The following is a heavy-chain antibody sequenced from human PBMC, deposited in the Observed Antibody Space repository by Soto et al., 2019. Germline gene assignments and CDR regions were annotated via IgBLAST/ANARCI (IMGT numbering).Heavy chain of an antibody. CDR1: GYTFSSYG. V-gene: IGHV1-18*01. CDR3: ARKSSSSSWFDP. D-gene: IGHD6-6*01. J-gene: IGHJ5*02. CDR2: ISGYNGNT. Sequence: QVQLVQSGAEVKKPGASVKVSCKASGYTFSSYGISWVRQAPGQGLEWMGWISGYNGNTNYAQNVQGRVTMTTDPSTTTGYMELRRLRSDDTAVYYCARKSSSSSWFDPWGQGTLVTVSS.